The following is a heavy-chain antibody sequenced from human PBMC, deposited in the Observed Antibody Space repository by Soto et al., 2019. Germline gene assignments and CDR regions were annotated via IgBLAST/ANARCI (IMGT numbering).Heavy chain of an antibody. CDR1: GGSISSSSYY. J-gene: IGHJ5*02. D-gene: IGHD3-3*01. CDR2: IYYSGRT. CDR3: ARHLMIFAVVRWFDP. V-gene: IGHV4-39*01. Sequence: SETLSLTCTVSGGSISSSSYYWGWIRQPPGKGLEWIGSIYYSGRTYYNPSLKSRVTISVDTSKNQFSLKLSSVTAADTAVYYCARHLMIFAVVRWFDPWGQGTLVTVSS.